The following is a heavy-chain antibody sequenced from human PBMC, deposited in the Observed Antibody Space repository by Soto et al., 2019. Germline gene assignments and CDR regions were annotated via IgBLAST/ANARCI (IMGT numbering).Heavy chain of an antibody. CDR3: ARESVVTGTHHFDS. CDR2: INSNTGGT. J-gene: IGHJ4*02. Sequence: ASVKVSCKASGYTFKDYYMHWVRQAPGQGLEWMGWINSNTGGTNYAQKFQGRVTMTRDTSISTAYMELSRLRHDDTAVYYCARESVVTGTHHFDSWGQGTMVTVSS. CDR1: GYTFKDYY. D-gene: IGHD1-7*01. V-gene: IGHV1-2*02.